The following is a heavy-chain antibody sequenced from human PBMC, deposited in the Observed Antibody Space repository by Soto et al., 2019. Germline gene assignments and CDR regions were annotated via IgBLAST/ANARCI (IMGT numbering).Heavy chain of an antibody. J-gene: IGHJ3*02. CDR1: GFPFSAYA. D-gene: IGHD3-22*01. CDR2: IKQDGNEK. V-gene: IGHV3-7*01. Sequence: PGGSLRLSCVASGFPFSAYAMNWVRQAPGKGLEWVANIKQDGNEKYYVDYVKGRFTISRDNAKNSLYLQMNSLRAEDSAVYYCARDSYFDDSSGYLDIWGQGTMVTVSS. CDR3: ARDSYFDDSSGYLDI.